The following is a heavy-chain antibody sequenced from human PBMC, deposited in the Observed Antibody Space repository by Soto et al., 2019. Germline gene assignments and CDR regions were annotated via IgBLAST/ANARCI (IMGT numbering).Heavy chain of an antibody. Sequence: QVQLVQSGAEVKKPGSSVKVSCKASGGTFSIYSISWVRQAPGQGLEWMGGITPMFGAANYAQRFQGRVTITADESTRTAYMELSSLRSEDTAVYYCARDKMGALPYNWLDPWGQGTLVTVSS. V-gene: IGHV1-69*01. CDR3: ARDKMGALPYNWLDP. J-gene: IGHJ5*02. CDR1: GGTFSIYS. D-gene: IGHD1-26*01. CDR2: ITPMFGAA.